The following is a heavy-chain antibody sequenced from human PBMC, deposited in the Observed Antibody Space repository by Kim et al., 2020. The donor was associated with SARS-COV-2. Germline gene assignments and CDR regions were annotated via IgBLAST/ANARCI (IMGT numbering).Heavy chain of an antibody. Sequence: YADSGKGRFTISRDTSKNTLYLQMNSLRAEDTAVYYCANLPTIYYYGMDVWGQGTTVTVSS. D-gene: IGHD5-12*01. V-gene: IGHV3-23*01. J-gene: IGHJ6*02. CDR3: ANLPTIYYYGMDV.